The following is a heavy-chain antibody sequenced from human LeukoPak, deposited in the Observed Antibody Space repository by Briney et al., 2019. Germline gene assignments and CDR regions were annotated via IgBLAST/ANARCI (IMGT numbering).Heavy chain of an antibody. CDR1: GFTFSSYA. CDR2: IGGSGRDT. V-gene: IGHV3-23*01. D-gene: IGHD5-12*01. J-gene: IGHJ4*02. Sequence: PGGSLRLSCTASGFTFSSYAMSWVRQAPGKGLEWVSAIGGSGRDTYYADSVKGRFTISRDNSKNTLYLQMYSLRAEDTAVYYCAKDRGGGYLEIDYWGQGTLVTVSS. CDR3: AKDRGGGYLEIDY.